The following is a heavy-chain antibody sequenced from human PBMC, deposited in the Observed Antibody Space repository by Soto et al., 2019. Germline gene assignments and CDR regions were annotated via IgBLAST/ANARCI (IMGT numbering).Heavy chain of an antibody. D-gene: IGHD3-10*01. CDR1: GGSISSGGYY. Sequence: QVQLQESGPGLVKPSQTLSLTRTVSGGSISSGGYYWSWIRQHPGKGLEWIGYIYYSGSTYYNPSLKGRVTISVDTSKNQFSLKLSSVTAADTAVYYCARGVTMVRGVIHTPDFDYWGQGTLVTVSS. V-gene: IGHV4-31*03. J-gene: IGHJ4*02. CDR2: IYYSGST. CDR3: ARGVTMVRGVIHTPDFDY.